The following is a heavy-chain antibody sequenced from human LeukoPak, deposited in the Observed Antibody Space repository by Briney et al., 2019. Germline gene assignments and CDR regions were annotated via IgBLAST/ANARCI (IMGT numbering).Heavy chain of an antibody. CDR2: IYYSGST. Sequence: SETLSLTCTVSGGSISSYYWSWIRQPPGKGLEWIGYIYYSGSTNYNPSLKSRVTISVDTSKNQFSLKLSSVTAADTAVYYCARLLMVREIANFDYWGQGTLVTVSS. V-gene: IGHV4-59*08. CDR1: GGSISSYY. J-gene: IGHJ4*02. D-gene: IGHD3-10*01. CDR3: ARLLMVREIANFDY.